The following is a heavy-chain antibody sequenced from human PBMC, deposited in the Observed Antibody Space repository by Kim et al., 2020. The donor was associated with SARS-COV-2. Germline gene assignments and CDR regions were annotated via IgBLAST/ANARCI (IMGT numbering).Heavy chain of an antibody. CDR1: GFTFSSYG. CDR2: IWYDGSNK. D-gene: IGHD6-13*01. Sequence: GGSLRLSCAASGFTFSSYGMHWVRQAPGKGLEWVAVIWYDGSNKYYADSVKGRFTISRDNSKNTLYLQMNSLRAEDTAVYYCAREVGYSSSWYGAGSDGMDVWGQGTTVTVSS. J-gene: IGHJ6*02. CDR3: AREVGYSSSWYGAGSDGMDV. V-gene: IGHV3-33*01.